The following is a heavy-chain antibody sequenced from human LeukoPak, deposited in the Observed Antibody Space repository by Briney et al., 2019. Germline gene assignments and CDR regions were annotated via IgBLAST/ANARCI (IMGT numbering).Heavy chain of an antibody. Sequence: SKTLSLTCTVSGGSISRSYDYWGWIRQPPGKGLEWTGSIYYSGRTYYNPSLKSRVTISVDTSKNQFSLKLSSVTAADTAGYYCARRTVDTVMVGPFDYWGQGTLVTVSS. D-gene: IGHD5-18*01. V-gene: IGHV4-39*01. J-gene: IGHJ4*02. CDR2: IYYSGRT. CDR1: GGSISRSYDY. CDR3: ARRTVDTVMVGPFDY.